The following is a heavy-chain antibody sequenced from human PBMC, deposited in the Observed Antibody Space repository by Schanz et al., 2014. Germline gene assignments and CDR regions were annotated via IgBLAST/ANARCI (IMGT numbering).Heavy chain of an antibody. CDR3: AKGRFGELSAFDI. J-gene: IGHJ3*02. V-gene: IGHV3-66*01. D-gene: IGHD3-10*01. CDR2: VHPGGST. Sequence: EVQLAESGGGLVQPGGSLRLSCAASGITFSSHSFNWVRQAPGKGLEWVSFVHPGGSTYYPDSVKGRFTISRDNSKNTLYLQMNSLRAEDTAVYYCAKGRFGELSAFDIWGQGTMVTVSS. CDR1: GITFSSHS.